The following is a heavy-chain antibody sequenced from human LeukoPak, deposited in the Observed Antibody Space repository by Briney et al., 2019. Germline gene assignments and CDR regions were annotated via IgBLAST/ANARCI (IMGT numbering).Heavy chain of an antibody. Sequence: GASVKVSCKASGYTFTSYGISWVRQAPGQGLEWMGWISAYNGNTNYAQKLQGRVTLTTDTSTSTAYMELRSLRSDDTAVYYCARSGGWPLDLDWFDPWGQGTLVTVSS. CDR2: ISAYNGNT. D-gene: IGHD6-19*01. CDR1: GYTFTSYG. CDR3: ARSGGWPLDLDWFDP. V-gene: IGHV1-18*01. J-gene: IGHJ5*02.